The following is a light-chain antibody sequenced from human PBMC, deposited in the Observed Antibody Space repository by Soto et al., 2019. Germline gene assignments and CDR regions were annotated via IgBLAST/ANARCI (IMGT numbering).Light chain of an antibody. J-gene: IGLJ1*01. Sequence: QSVLTQPASVSGSPGQSITISCTGTSSDVGGYNYVSRYQHHPGKAPELIIFDVSNRPSGVSNPFSGSKSGNTASLTISGLQPEDEADYYCSSYTTSNTRQIVFGTGTKV. CDR2: DVS. V-gene: IGLV2-14*03. CDR1: SSDVGGYNY. CDR3: SSYTTSNTRQIV.